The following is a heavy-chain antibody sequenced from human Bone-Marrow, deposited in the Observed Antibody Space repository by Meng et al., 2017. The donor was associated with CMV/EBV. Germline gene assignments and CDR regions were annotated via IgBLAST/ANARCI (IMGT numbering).Heavy chain of an antibody. CDR2: ISSSNSYI. D-gene: IGHD3-10*01. CDR3: APNTI. CDR1: GFTFSSYS. J-gene: IGHJ4*02. V-gene: IGHV3-21*01. Sequence: GESLKISCAASGFTFSSYSMNWVRQAPGKGLEWVSSISSSNSYIYYADSVKGRFTISRDNSKNTLYLQMNSLRAEDTSVYYCAPNTIWGQGTLVTVSS.